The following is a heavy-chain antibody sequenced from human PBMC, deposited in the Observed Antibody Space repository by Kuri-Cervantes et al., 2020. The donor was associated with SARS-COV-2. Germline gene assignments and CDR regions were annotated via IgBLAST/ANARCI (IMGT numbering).Heavy chain of an antibody. V-gene: IGHV3-11*05. J-gene: IGHJ3*02. Sequence: GGSLRLSCAASGFTFSDYYMSWIRQAPGKGLEWVSYISSSSSYTNYADSVKGRFTISRDNAKNSLYLQMNSLRAEGTAVYYCARAPQWVAGDDAFDIRGQGTMVTVSS. CDR2: ISSSSSYT. CDR1: GFTFSDYY. D-gene: IGHD6-19*01. CDR3: ARAPQWVAGDDAFDI.